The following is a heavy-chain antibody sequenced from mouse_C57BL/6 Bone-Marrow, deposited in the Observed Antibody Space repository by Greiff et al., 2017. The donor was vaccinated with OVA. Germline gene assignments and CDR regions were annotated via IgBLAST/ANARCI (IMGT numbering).Heavy chain of an antibody. CDR2: IYPRSGNT. V-gene: IGHV1-81*01. CDR1: GYTFTSYG. Sequence: QVQLKESGAELARPGASVKLSCKASGYTFTSYGISWVKQRTGQGLEWIGEIYPRSGNTYYNEKFKGKATLTADKSSSTAYMELRSLTSEDSAVYFCARDRPWFAYWGQGTLVTVSA. CDR3: ARDRPWFAY. J-gene: IGHJ3*01.